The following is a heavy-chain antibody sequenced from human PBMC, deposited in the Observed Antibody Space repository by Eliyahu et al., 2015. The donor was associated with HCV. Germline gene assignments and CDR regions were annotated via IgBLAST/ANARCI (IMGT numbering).Heavy chain of an antibody. V-gene: IGHV4-59*01. CDR1: GDSISSFY. Sequence: QVLLQESGPGLVKPSETLSLTCTVSGDSISSFYWSWIRQPPGKGLEWIGYIHYSGSTNFNPSLKSRVTISLDASKNQLSMKLSSVTAADTAMYYCAGGIGAGAGDIWGQGTLVAVSS. D-gene: IGHD6-13*01. CDR3: AGGIGAGAGDI. J-gene: IGHJ4*02. CDR2: IHYSGST.